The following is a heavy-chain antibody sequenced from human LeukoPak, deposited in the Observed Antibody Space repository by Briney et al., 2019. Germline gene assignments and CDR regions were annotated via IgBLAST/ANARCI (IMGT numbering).Heavy chain of an antibody. CDR1: GFTFSSYG. CDR3: APTGITGN. V-gene: IGHV3-30*03. Sequence: GGSLRLSCAASGFTFSSYGMHWVRQAPGKGLEWVAVISYGGSNKYYADSVKGRFTISRDNSKNTLYLQMDSLRAEDTAVYYCAPTGITGNWGQGTLVTVSS. CDR2: ISYGGSNK. J-gene: IGHJ4*02. D-gene: IGHD1-20*01.